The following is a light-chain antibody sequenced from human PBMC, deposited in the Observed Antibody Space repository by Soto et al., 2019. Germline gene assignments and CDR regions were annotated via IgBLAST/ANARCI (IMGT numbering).Light chain of an antibody. CDR3: CSYAGSYTFV. Sequence: QSALTQPRSVSESPGQSVTISCTGTSRDVGGFDYVSWYQHHPGKAPKLMIYDVTTRPSGVPARFSGSKSGNTASLTISGLQAEDEADYYCCSYAGSYTFVFGGGTKPTVL. J-gene: IGLJ2*01. V-gene: IGLV2-11*01. CDR1: SRDVGGFDY. CDR2: DVT.